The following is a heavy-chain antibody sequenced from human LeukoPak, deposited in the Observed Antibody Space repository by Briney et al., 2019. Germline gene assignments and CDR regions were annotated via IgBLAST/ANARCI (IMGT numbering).Heavy chain of an antibody. CDR1: GFTFSSYS. CDR3: AKVRYGDTAYYFDY. D-gene: IGHD4-17*01. J-gene: IGHJ4*02. V-gene: IGHV3-48*01. CDR2: ISSSSSTI. Sequence: GGSLRLSCAASGFTFSSYSMNWVRQAPGKGLEWVSYISSSSSTIYYADSVKGRFTISRDNSKNTLYLQMNSLRAEDTAVYYCAKVRYGDTAYYFDYWGQGTLVTVSS.